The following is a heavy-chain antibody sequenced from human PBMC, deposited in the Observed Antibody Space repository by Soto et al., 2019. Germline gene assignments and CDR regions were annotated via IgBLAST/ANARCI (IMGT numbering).Heavy chain of an antibody. D-gene: IGHD2-15*01. Sequence: PSETLSLTCTVSRGSVSTYYWSWIRQPAGKGLEWIGRIFINAHTNYNPSLRSRVTMSVDTSKGQFSLNLTSVTAADTAVYFCARSGGSHSFDSWGQGIMVTVSS. CDR2: IFINAHT. CDR3: ARSGGSHSFDS. CDR1: RGSVSTYY. V-gene: IGHV4-4*07. J-gene: IGHJ4*02.